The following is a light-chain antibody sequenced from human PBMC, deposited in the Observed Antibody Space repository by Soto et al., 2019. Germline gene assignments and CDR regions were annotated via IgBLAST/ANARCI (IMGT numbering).Light chain of an antibody. CDR3: AAWDDSLNGPV. V-gene: IGLV1-44*01. Sequence: QSVLTQPPSASGAPGQRVTISCSGSSSNIGSNTVDWYQQLPGTAPKLLIYSSNQRPSGVPDRFSGSKSGTSASLAIGGLQPEDEADYYCAAWDDSLNGPVFGGGTKLTVL. J-gene: IGLJ2*01. CDR2: SSN. CDR1: SSNIGSNT.